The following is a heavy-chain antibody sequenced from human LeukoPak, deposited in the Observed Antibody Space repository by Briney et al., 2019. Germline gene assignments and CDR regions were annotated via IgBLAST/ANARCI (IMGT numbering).Heavy chain of an antibody. D-gene: IGHD5-18*01. J-gene: IGHJ4*02. CDR2: IIPIFGTA. Sequence: SVKVSCKASGGTFSSYAISWVRQAPGQGLEWMGGIIPIFGTANYAQKFQGRVTITTDESTSTAYMELSSLRSEDTAVYYCARETRGYSYGHTGPFFDYWGQGTLVTVSS. V-gene: IGHV1-69*05. CDR1: GGTFSSYA. CDR3: ARETRGYSYGHTGPFFDY.